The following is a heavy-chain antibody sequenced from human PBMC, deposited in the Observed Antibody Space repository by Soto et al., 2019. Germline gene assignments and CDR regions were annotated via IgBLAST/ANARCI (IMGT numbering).Heavy chain of an antibody. CDR3: AKWWRYFFGS. CDR1: GFSVNNNY. J-gene: IGHJ4*02. CDR2: IYTRGST. D-gene: IGHD2-8*01. V-gene: IGHV3-53*01. Sequence: PGGSLRLSCAASGFSVNNNYMTWVRQTPGRRPEWVAVIYTRGSTHYADFATGRFTFSRDNSENTLYLQMNSLRPADTAVYYCAKWWRYFFGSWGTGTLVTVSS.